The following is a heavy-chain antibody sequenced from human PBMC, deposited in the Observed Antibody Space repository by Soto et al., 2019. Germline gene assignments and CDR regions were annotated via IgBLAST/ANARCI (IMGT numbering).Heavy chain of an antibody. V-gene: IGHV3-74*01. D-gene: IGHD6-19*01. CDR1: GFTFSSYW. CDR2: VNSDGSTI. CDR3: VRGEGGWETY. Sequence: PGGSLRLSCAASGFTFSSYWMHWVRQAPGKGLVWVSRVNSDGSTITYADSVKGRFTISRDNAKNTLYLQMNSLRAEDTAVYYCVRGEGGWETYWGQGTLVTVSS. J-gene: IGHJ4*02.